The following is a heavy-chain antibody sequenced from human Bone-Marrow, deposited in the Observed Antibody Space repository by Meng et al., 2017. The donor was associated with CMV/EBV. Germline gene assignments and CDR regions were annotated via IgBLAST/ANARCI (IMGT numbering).Heavy chain of an antibody. J-gene: IGHJ4*02. CDR1: GFTFSSYA. D-gene: IGHD1-26*01. V-gene: IGHV3-30*14. CDR3: VRWHSGLDY. Sequence: GESLKISCAASGFTFSSYAMHWVRQAPGKGLEWVAVISYDGSNKYYADSVKGRFTISRDSSQNTVYLQMDSLRAEDTAVYYCVRWHSGLDYWGQGTLVTVSS. CDR2: ISYDGSNK.